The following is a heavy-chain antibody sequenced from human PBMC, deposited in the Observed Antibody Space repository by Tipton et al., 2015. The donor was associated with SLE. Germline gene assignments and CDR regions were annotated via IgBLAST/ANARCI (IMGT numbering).Heavy chain of an antibody. CDR2: IYYSGST. Sequence: TLSLTCTVSGGSISSYYWSWLRQPPGKGLEWFGYIYYSGSTNYNPSLKSRVTISVDTSKNQFSLKLSSVTAADTAVYYCARRGRRYDSSGYYSYYFDYWGQGTLVTVSS. J-gene: IGHJ4*02. D-gene: IGHD3-22*01. CDR1: GGSISSYY. V-gene: IGHV4-59*01. CDR3: ARRGRRYDSSGYYSYYFDY.